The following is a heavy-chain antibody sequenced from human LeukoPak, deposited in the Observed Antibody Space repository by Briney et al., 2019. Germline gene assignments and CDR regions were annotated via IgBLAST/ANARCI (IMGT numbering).Heavy chain of an antibody. CDR2: IYTSGST. Sequence: SETLSLTCTVSGGSISSGSYYWSWIRQPAGKGLEWIGRIYTSGSTNYNPSLKSRVTILLHTSKNHFSLNLSSVTAADTAVYYCARRPRGVIIKSWFDSWGQGTLVTVSS. CDR1: GGSISSGSYY. V-gene: IGHV4-61*02. CDR3: ARRPRGVIIKSWFDS. D-gene: IGHD3-10*01. J-gene: IGHJ5*01.